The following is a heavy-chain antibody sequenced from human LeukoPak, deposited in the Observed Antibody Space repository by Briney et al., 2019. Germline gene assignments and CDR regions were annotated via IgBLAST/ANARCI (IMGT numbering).Heavy chain of an antibody. CDR3: ARGPSWQQLVTLVSGYYYYMDV. V-gene: IGHV1-2*02. Sequence: ASVKVSCKASGYTFTGYYMHWVRQAPGQGLEWMGWINPNSGGTNYAQKFQGRVTMPRDTSISTAYMELSRLRSDDTAVYYCARGPSWQQLVTLVSGYYYYMDVWGKGTTVTVSS. D-gene: IGHD6-13*01. J-gene: IGHJ6*03. CDR2: INPNSGGT. CDR1: GYTFTGYY.